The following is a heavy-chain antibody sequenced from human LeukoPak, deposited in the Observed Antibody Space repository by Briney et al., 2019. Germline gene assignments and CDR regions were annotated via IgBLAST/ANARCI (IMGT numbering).Heavy chain of an antibody. CDR3: AGXXXXXXXXDP. J-gene: IGHJ5*02. Sequence: YXXXXRQPPGXXXXGIGEINHSGSTNYSPSLKSRVTISVDTXKNQXSLKLSSVTAADTAVYYCAGXXXXXXXXDPWGQXTXVTVSS. V-gene: IGHV4-34*01. CDR2: INHSGST. CDR1: Y.